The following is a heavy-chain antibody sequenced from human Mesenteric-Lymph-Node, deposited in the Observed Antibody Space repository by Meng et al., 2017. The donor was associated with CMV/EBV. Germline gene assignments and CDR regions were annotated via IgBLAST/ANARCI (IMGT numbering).Heavy chain of an antibody. CDR2: VYSANAGGAE. V-gene: IGHV3-15*07. Sequence: EVQLVESGGGLVKPGGSLRLTCVASSFTMYGGWMNWVRHAPGQGRVWVGSVYSANAGGAEDAAAPVKSRFTVSRDNSKKTVNLQMDNLKIEDTAVYFCTTGWEEYFDFWGQGALVTVSS. CDR1: SFTMYGGW. D-gene: IGHD1-26*01. CDR3: TTGWEEYFDF. J-gene: IGHJ4*02.